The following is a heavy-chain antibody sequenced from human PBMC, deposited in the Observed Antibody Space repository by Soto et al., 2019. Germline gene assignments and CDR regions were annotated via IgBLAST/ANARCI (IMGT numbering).Heavy chain of an antibody. Sequence: GGSLRLSCAASGFTFSNAWMSWVRQAPGKGLEWVGRIKSKTDGGTTDYAAPVKGRFTISRDDSKNTLYLQMNSLKTEDTAVYYCTLRNRRIVVVPAAMSIYFDYWGQGTLVTVSS. V-gene: IGHV3-15*01. CDR1: GFTFSNAW. J-gene: IGHJ4*02. CDR3: TLRNRRIVVVPAAMSIYFDY. CDR2: IKSKTDGGTT. D-gene: IGHD2-2*01.